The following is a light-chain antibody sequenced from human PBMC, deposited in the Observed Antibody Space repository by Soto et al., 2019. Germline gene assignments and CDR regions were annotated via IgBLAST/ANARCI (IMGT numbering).Light chain of an antibody. Sequence: QMTQSPASLSASPGDGATITCRASQGIGNALDWYQHKPGQTPKLLIYATSNLHTGVPSRFSGGRSGTDFTLTISSLQAEDFAAYYCHPHFNCSRTFGGGTKVEIK. J-gene: IGKJ4*01. CDR1: QGIGNA. CDR2: ATS. CDR3: HPHFNCSRT. V-gene: IGKV1-6*01.